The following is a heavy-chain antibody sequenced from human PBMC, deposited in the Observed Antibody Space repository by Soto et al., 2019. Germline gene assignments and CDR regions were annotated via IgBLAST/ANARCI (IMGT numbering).Heavy chain of an antibody. CDR3: AKTVVVPAAMFFHYYGMDV. D-gene: IGHD2-2*01. CDR1: GFTFSSYA. CDR2: ISGSGGST. Sequence: GGSLRLSCAASGFTFSSYAMSWVRQAPGKGLEWVSAISGSGGSTYYADSVKGRFTISRDNSKNTLYLQMNSLRAEDTAVYYCAKTVVVPAAMFFHYYGMDVWGQGTTVTVSS. J-gene: IGHJ6*02. V-gene: IGHV3-23*01.